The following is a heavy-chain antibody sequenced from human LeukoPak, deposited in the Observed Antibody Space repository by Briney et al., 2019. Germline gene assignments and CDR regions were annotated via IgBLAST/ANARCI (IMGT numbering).Heavy chain of an antibody. CDR3: VWFGELLSVEPVDNWFDP. J-gene: IGHJ5*02. CDR2: IYYSGST. CDR1: GGSISSSSYY. Sequence: SGPTLVKPSETLSLTCTVSGGSISSSSYYWGWIRQPPGKGLEWIGSIYYSGSTYYNPSLKSRVTISVDTSKNQFSLKLSSVTAADTAVYYCVWFGELLSVEPVDNWFDPWGQGTLVTVSS. V-gene: IGHV4-39*07. D-gene: IGHD3-10*01.